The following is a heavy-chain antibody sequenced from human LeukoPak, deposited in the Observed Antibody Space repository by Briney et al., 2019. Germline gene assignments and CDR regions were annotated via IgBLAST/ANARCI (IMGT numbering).Heavy chain of an antibody. CDR2: IYHSGST. D-gene: IGHD1-26*01. J-gene: IGHJ4*02. Sequence: PSETLSLTCTVSGYSISSGYYWCWIRQPPGKGLEWIGSIYHSGSTYYNPSLKSRVTISVDTSKNQFSLKLSSVTAADTAVYYCARFLVGATGYSDYWGQGTLVTVSS. CDR1: GYSISSGYY. V-gene: IGHV4-38-2*02. CDR3: ARFLVGATGYSDY.